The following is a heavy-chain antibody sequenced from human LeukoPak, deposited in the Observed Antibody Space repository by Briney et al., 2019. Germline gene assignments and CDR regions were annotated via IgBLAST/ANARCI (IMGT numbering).Heavy chain of an antibody. CDR1: GYTFTSYA. CDR3: ARDYLAVANRPGY. D-gene: IGHD6-19*01. CDR2: INAGNGNT. Sequence: ASVKVSCKASGYTFTSYAMHWVRQAPGQRLEWMGWINAGNGNTKYSQKFQGRVTITRDTSASTAYMELSSLRFEDTAVYYCARDYLAVANRPGYWGQGTLVTVSS. J-gene: IGHJ4*02. V-gene: IGHV1-3*01.